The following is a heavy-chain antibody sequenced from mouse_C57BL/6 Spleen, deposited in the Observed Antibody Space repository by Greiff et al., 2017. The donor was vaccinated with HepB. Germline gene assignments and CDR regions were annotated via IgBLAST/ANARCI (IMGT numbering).Heavy chain of an antibody. D-gene: IGHD2-1*01. Sequence: QVQLKQSGAELVRPGDSVTLSCTASGYTFTDYEMHWVKQTPVHGLEWIGAIDPETGGTAYNQKFKGKAILTADKSSSTAYMELRSLTSEDSAVYYCTRPGYYGFAYWGQGTLVTVSA. J-gene: IGHJ3*01. CDR2: IDPETGGT. CDR1: GYTFTDYE. V-gene: IGHV1-15*01. CDR3: TRPGYYGFAY.